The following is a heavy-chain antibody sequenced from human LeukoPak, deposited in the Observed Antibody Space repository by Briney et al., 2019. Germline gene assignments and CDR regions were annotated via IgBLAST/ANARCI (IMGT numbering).Heavy chain of an antibody. J-gene: IGHJ4*01. V-gene: IGHV3-30*04. CDR1: GFTLSTYA. CDR3: ARDSDYGCNSRLGVAY. D-gene: IGHD4-23*01. CDR2: TSYGGKNT. Sequence: GGSLRLSCAASGFTLSTYAIHWVRQAPGKGLEWVALTSYGGKNTYYGDSVKGRFTISRDNSKNTVYLQVNSLKDEDTAVYYCARDSDYGCNSRLGVAYWGQGTLVTVSS.